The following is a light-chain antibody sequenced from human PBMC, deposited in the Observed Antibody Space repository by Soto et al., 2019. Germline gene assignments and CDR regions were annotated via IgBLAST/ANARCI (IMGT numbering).Light chain of an antibody. Sequence: DIVMTQSPDSLAVSLGERATINCKSSQSVLYSSNNKNYLAWYQQKPGQPPKLLIYWASTRESGVPDRFSGSGSGTDFTLTISSLQAEDVAVYYCQQSYSTPPAFGQGTKLEIK. CDR2: WAS. V-gene: IGKV4-1*01. J-gene: IGKJ2*01. CDR1: QSVLYSSNNKNY. CDR3: QQSYSTPPA.